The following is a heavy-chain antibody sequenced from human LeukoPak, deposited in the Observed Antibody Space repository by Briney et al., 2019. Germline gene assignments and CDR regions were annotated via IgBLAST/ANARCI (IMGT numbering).Heavy chain of an antibody. CDR1: GFTFSNAW. CDR2: IKSKTDGGTT. Sequence: GGSLRLSCAASGFTFSNAWMSWVRQAPGKGLEWVGRIKSKTDGGTTDYAAPVKGRFTISRDESKNTLYLQMNSLKTEDTAVYYCTTTRGIAAAGGAINDYWGQGTLVTVSS. D-gene: IGHD6-13*01. J-gene: IGHJ4*02. CDR3: TTTRGIAAAGGAINDY. V-gene: IGHV3-15*01.